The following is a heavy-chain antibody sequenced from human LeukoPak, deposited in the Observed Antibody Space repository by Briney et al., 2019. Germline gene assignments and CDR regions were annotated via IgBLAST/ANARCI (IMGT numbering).Heavy chain of an antibody. J-gene: IGHJ6*03. CDR2: ISSSSSYI. CDR1: GFTFSSYS. Sequence: GGSLRLSCAASGFTFSSYSMNWVRQAPGKGLEWVSSISSSSSYIYYADSVKGRFTISRDNAKNSLYLQVNSLRAEDTAVYYCARYVSYDFWSGYQIYYYYYYMDVWGKGTTVTVSS. D-gene: IGHD3-3*01. V-gene: IGHV3-21*01. CDR3: ARYVSYDFWSGYQIYYYYYYMDV.